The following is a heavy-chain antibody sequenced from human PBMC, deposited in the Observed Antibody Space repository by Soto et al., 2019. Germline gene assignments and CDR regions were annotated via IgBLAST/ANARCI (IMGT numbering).Heavy chain of an antibody. CDR1: GFTFSDYY. V-gene: IGHV3-11*06. CDR2: ISSSSSYT. D-gene: IGHD1-26*01. J-gene: IGHJ4*02. CDR3: AVVGATYTFDY. Sequence: GGSLRLSFAASGFTFSDYYMSWIRQAPGKGLEWVSYISSSSSYTNYADSVKGRFTISRDNAKNSLYLQMNSLRAEDTAVYYCAVVGATYTFDYWGQGTLVTVSS.